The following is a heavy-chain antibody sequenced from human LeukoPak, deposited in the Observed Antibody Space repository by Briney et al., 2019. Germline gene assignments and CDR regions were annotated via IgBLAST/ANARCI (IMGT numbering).Heavy chain of an antibody. V-gene: IGHV4-59*08. CDR3: ARAFSGSYEHDY. CDR2: IYYSGST. J-gene: IGHJ4*02. D-gene: IGHD1-26*01. Sequence: SETLSLTCTVSGGSISSYYWSWLRQPPGKGLEWIGYIYYSGSTNYNPSLKSRVTISVGTSKNQFSLKLSSVTAADTAVYYCARAFSGSYEHDYWGQGTLVTVSS. CDR1: GGSISSYY.